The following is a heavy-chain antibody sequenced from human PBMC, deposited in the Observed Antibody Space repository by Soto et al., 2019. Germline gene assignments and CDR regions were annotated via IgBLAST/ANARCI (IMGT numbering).Heavy chain of an antibody. V-gene: IGHV4-30-2*01. Sequence: QLQLQESGSGLVKPSQTLSLTCAVSGCSISSGGYSWSWIRQPPGKGLEWIGYIYHSGSTYYNPSLKSRVTIVVDRSKNQFSLKLSSVTAADTAVYYCARGEVVALGYWGQGTLVTVSS. D-gene: IGHD2-15*01. CDR1: GCSISSGGYS. J-gene: IGHJ4*02. CDR3: ARGEVVALGY. CDR2: IYHSGST.